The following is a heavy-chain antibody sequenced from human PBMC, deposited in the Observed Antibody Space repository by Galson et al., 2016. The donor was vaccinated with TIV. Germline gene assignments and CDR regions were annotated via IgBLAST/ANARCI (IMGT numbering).Heavy chain of an antibody. Sequence: SLRLSCAASGLLVSDCYMSWVRQPPGEGLEWVSIIYPSGASYYPESTESVKGRFTISRDNSKNTVFLQINSLRVEDTAVYYCATSTMPNLGDYWGQGTLVTVST. V-gene: IGHV3-53*05. CDR2: IYPSGAS. D-gene: IGHD7-27*01. J-gene: IGHJ4*02. CDR3: ATSTMPNLGDY. CDR1: GLLVSDCY.